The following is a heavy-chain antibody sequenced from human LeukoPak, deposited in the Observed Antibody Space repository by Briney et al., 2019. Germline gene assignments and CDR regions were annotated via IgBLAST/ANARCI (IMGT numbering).Heavy chain of an antibody. D-gene: IGHD6-13*01. CDR1: GFTFSSYA. Sequence: GGSLRLSCAASGFTFSSYAMSWVRQAPGKGLEWVSTISGSGGNTYYADSVKGRFTISRDNSKDTLYLQMNSLRAEDTALYYCAKALRSSWYYFDYWAREPWSPSPQ. CDR3: AKALRSSWYYFDY. V-gene: IGHV3-23*01. CDR2: ISGSGGNT. J-gene: IGHJ4*02.